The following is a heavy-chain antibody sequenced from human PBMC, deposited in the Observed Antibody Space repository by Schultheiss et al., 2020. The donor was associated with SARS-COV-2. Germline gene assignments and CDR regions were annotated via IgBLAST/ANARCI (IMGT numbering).Heavy chain of an antibody. CDR1: GGSISSGGYY. D-gene: IGHD1-26*01. J-gene: IGHJ4*02. CDR2: IYYSGST. CDR3: ARGDVRVGALDY. Sequence: SETLSLTCTVSGGSISSGGYYWSWIRQHPGKGLEWIGYIYYSGSTYYNPSLKSRVTISVDTSKNHFSLKLNSMTAADTAVYYCARGDVRVGALDYWGQGTLVTVSS. V-gene: IGHV4-31*03.